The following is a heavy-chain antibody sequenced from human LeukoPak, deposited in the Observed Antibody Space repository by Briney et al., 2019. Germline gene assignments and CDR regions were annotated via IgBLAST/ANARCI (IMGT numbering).Heavy chain of an antibody. V-gene: IGHV4-59*01. Sequence: SETLSLTCTVSGGSIXSYYXSWXXQPPGXGLEWIGTIYYSGSTKNNPSLKSRVTISVDTSKNQFSLKLSSVTAADTAVYYCAREVAGIQLFDYWGQGTLVTVSS. CDR1: GGSIXSYY. D-gene: IGHD5-18*01. CDR3: AREVAGIQLFDY. J-gene: IGHJ4*02. CDR2: IYYSGST.